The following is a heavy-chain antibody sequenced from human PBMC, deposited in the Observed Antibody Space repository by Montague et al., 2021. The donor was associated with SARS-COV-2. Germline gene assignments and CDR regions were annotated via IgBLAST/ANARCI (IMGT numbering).Heavy chain of an antibody. D-gene: IGHD3-22*01. CDR3: ARLVGTVIVVVVIELGYSVDY. V-gene: IGHV4-39*01. J-gene: IGHJ4*02. CDR1: GGSISSSSYY. Sequence: SETLSLTCTVSGGSISSSSYYWGWIRQPPGKGLEWIGSVYYSGSTYYNPSLKSRVTISVDTSKNQFSLKLSSVTAADTAVYYCARLVGTVIVVVVIELGYSVDYWGQGTLVTVSS. CDR2: VYYSGST.